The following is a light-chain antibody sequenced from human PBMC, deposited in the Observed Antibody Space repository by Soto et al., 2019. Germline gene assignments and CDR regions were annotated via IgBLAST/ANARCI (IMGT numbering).Light chain of an antibody. CDR2: AAS. J-gene: IGKJ2*01. CDR1: HSINNY. Sequence: IQMTQSPSSLSASVGDRVIITCRSDHSINNYLNWYQQRPGKVTKLLIYAASTLQSGVPSRFSGSGSGRVFTLTINSLQPEDFATYYCQQSYRTLGTFGRGTRVEI. V-gene: IGKV1-39*01. CDR3: QQSYRTLGT.